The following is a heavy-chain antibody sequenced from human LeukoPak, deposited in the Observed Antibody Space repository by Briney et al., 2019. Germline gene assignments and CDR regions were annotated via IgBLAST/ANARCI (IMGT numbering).Heavy chain of an antibody. Sequence: GRSLRLSCAASGFTLSSYGMHWVRQAPGKGLEWVAVISYDGSNKYYADSVKGRFTISRDNSKNTLYLQMNSLRAEDTAVYYCAGEGAHGDYDYWGQGTLVTVSS. V-gene: IGHV3-30*03. D-gene: IGHD4-17*01. CDR3: AGEGAHGDYDY. J-gene: IGHJ4*02. CDR2: ISYDGSNK. CDR1: GFTLSSYG.